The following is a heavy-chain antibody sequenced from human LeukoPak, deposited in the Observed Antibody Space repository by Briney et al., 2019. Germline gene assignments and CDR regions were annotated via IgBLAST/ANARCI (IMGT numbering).Heavy chain of an antibody. D-gene: IGHD3-22*01. V-gene: IGHV1-3*01. Sequence: ASVKVSCKASGYSFTNRAIHWVRQAPGKRLEWMGWINVGNANTKYSQMFQGGVTITRDTSANTAYKELSSLRSEDTAVYYCARRDRRHFDYWGQGTLVTVSS. CDR3: ARRDRRHFDY. CDR1: GYSFTNRA. J-gene: IGHJ4*02. CDR2: INVGNANT.